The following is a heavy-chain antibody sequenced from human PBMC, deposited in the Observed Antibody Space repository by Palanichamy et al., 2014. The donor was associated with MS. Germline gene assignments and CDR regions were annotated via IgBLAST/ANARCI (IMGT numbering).Heavy chain of an antibody. CDR3: AKLTGINAFDT. Sequence: QVQLVESGGGVVQPGGSLRLSCAASGFSFSSYGMHWARQAPGKGLEWVAFIRYDENKKYYADSVKGRFTVSRDNSKNTLYLQMNSLGAEDTAMYYCAKLTGINAFDTWGQGTMVTVSS. D-gene: IGHD1-20*01. CDR1: GFSFSSYG. V-gene: IGHV3-30*02. J-gene: IGHJ3*02. CDR2: IRYDENKK.